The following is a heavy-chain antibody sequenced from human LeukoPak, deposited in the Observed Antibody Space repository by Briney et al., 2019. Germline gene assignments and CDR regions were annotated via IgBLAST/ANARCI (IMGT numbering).Heavy chain of an antibody. CDR1: GYTFTSYG. Sequence: ASVKVSCKASGYTFTSYGISWVRQAPGQGLEWMGWISAYNGNTNYAQKLQGRVTMTTDTSTSTAYMELRSLRSDDTAVYYCARLRGGSTYYYGADYWGQGTLVTVSS. D-gene: IGHD3-10*01. CDR2: ISAYNGNT. J-gene: IGHJ4*02. CDR3: ARLRGGSTYYYGADY. V-gene: IGHV1-18*01.